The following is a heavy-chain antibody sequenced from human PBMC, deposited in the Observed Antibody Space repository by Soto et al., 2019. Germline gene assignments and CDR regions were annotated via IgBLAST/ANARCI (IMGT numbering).Heavy chain of an antibody. V-gene: IGHV1-46*01. D-gene: IGHD6-6*01. Sequence: ASVKVSCKASGYTFTSYYMHWVRQAPGQGLEWMGIINPSGGSTCYAQKFQGRVTMTRDTSTSTVYMELSSLRSEDTAVYYCARVSIASPLGWYYGMDVWGQGTTVTVSS. J-gene: IGHJ6*02. CDR2: INPSGGST. CDR3: ARVSIASPLGWYYGMDV. CDR1: GYTFTSYY.